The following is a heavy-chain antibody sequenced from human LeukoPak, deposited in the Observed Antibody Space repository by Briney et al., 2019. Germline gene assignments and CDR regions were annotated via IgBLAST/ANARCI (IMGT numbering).Heavy chain of an antibody. V-gene: IGHV4-59*08. J-gene: IGHJ4*02. CDR3: ARLPYGDYFDY. CDR2: IYYSGST. Sequence: PSETLSLTCTVSGGSISDYYWSWIRQPPGKGLEWIGYIYYSGSTNYNPSLKSRVTISVDTSKNQFSLKLSSVTAADTAVYYCARLPYGDYFDYWGQGTLVTVSS. CDR1: GGSISDYY. D-gene: IGHD4-17*01.